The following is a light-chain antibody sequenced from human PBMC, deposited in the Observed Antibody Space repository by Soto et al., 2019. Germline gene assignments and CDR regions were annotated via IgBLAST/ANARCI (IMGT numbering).Light chain of an antibody. CDR3: QVWDTTNPVI. V-gene: IGLV3-21*02. Sequence: SYELTQPPSVSVAPGQTARITCGGHNIEIKSVHWYQQKPGQAPVLVVYDDGDRTTGIPERFSGSKSVNTATLTTSRVEAGDEADYYCQVWDTTNPVIFGGGTTLTVL. CDR1: NIEIKS. J-gene: IGLJ2*01. CDR2: DDG.